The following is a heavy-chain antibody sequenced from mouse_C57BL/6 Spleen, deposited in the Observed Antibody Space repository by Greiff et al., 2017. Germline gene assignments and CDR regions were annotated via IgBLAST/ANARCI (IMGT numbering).Heavy chain of an antibody. J-gene: IGHJ2*01. Sequence: EVKLMESGGDLVKPGGSLKLSCAASGFTFSSYGMSWVRQTPDKRLEWVATISSGGSDTYYPDSVKGRSTISRDNAKNTLYLQMRSLKSEDTAMDYCAKGVVAVGYYFDYWGQGTTLTVSS. CDR2: ISSGGSDT. D-gene: IGHD1-1*01. V-gene: IGHV5-6*01. CDR3: AKGVVAVGYYFDY. CDR1: GFTFSSYG.